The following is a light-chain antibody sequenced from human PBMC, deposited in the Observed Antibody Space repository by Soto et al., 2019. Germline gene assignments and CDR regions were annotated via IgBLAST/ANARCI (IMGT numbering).Light chain of an antibody. J-gene: IGKJ5*01. CDR2: LAS. Sequence: IQVTQSPSAMSACVGDSVTITCRASQDISNFLAWFQQKPGNVPKRLIYLASSLQSGVPSRFSGSGSGTDFTLSISSLQPEDFATYYCQQFNNYPLTFGQGTRLEI. V-gene: IGKV1-17*03. CDR1: QDISNF. CDR3: QQFNNYPLT.